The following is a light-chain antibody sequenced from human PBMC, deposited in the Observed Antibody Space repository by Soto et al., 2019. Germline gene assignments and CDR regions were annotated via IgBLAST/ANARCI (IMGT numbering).Light chain of an antibody. CDR3: QQYGSSPPWT. Sequence: DIVWTQYPGTLSLSPGVRATLSCRAIQSVSSSYLAWYQQKPGQAPRLLIYGASSRATGIPDRFSGSGSGTDFTLTISRLEPEDFAVYYCQQYGSSPPWTFGQGTKVDI. V-gene: IGKV3-20*01. CDR1: QSVSSSY. J-gene: IGKJ1*01. CDR2: GAS.